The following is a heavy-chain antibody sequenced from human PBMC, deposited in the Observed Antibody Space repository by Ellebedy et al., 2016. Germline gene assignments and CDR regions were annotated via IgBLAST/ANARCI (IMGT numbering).Heavy chain of an antibody. V-gene: IGHV4-31*03. D-gene: IGHD3-22*01. Sequence: LRLSXTVSGGSISSGGYYWSWIRQHPGKGLEWIGYIYYSGSTYYNPSLKSRVTISVDRSKNQFSLKLSSVTAADTAVYYCARGGYYDVGFDYWGQGTLVTVSS. CDR3: ARGGYYDVGFDY. CDR1: GGSISSGGYY. CDR2: IYYSGST. J-gene: IGHJ4*02.